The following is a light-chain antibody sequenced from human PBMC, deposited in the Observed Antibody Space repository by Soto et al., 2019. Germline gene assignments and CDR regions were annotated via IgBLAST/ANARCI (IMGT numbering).Light chain of an antibody. J-gene: IGLJ7*01. V-gene: IGLV2-8*01. CDR1: SSDVGGYNY. CDR2: EVS. Sequence: QSALTQPPSASGSPGQSVTISCTGTSSDVGGYNYVSWYQQHPGKAPTLMIYEVSKRPSGVPDRFSGSKSGNTASLTVSGLQAEDEADYYCSSYAGSKTLFGGGTQLTVL. CDR3: SSYAGSKTL.